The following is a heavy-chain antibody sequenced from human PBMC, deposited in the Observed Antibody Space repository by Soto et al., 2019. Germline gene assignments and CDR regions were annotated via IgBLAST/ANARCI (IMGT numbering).Heavy chain of an antibody. V-gene: IGHV5-51*01. CDR2: IYPGDSDT. D-gene: IGHD3-10*01. CDR3: ARHRLTSMVRGWNWFDP. J-gene: IGHJ5*02. Sequence: PGESLKISCKGSGYSFTSYWIGWVRQMPGKGLEWMGIIYPGDSDTRYSPSFQGQVTISADKSISTAYLQWSSLKASDTAMYYCARHRLTSMVRGWNWFDPWGQGTLVTVSS. CDR1: GYSFTSYW.